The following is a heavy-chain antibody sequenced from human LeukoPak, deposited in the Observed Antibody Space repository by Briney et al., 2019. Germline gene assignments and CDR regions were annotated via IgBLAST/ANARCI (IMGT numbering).Heavy chain of an antibody. CDR2: ISCNGGSI. Sequence: GRSLRLSCAASGFTFDDYAMQWVRQAPGKGLEWVSGISCNGGSIGYADSVKGRFTISRDNAKNSLYLQMNSLRAEDTALYYCAKDTYSTSLTGFDHWGQGTLVTVSS. CDR3: AKDTYSTSLTGFDH. CDR1: GFTFDDYA. J-gene: IGHJ5*02. V-gene: IGHV3-9*01. D-gene: IGHD6-6*01.